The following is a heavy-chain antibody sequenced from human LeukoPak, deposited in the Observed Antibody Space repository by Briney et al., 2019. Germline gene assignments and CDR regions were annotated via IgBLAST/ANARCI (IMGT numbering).Heavy chain of an antibody. D-gene: IGHD6-13*01. CDR2: IYSGGST. Sequence: GGSLRLSCAASGFTVSSNYMSWVRQAPGKGLEWVSVIYSGGSTYYADSVKGRFTISRDNCKNTLYLQMNSLRAEDTAVYYCARDASGARIAGYWGQGTLVTVSS. V-gene: IGHV3-66*02. CDR1: GFTVSSNY. J-gene: IGHJ4*02. CDR3: ARDASGARIAGY.